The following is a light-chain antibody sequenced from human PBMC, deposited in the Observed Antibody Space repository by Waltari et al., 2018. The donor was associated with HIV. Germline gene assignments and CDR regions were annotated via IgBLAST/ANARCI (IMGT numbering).Light chain of an antibody. J-gene: IGLJ2*01. CDR2: NNN. CDR1: NSNIGSNT. CDR3: AAWDDSLNAHVL. V-gene: IGLV1-44*01. Sequence: QSVLTQPPSASGTPGQRVTISCSGRNSNIGSNTVNWYQQLPGTSPKLRIYNNNQRTSGVSDRFSGSKSGTSAALAISGLQSEYEADYYCAAWDDSLNAHVLFGGGTKLTVL.